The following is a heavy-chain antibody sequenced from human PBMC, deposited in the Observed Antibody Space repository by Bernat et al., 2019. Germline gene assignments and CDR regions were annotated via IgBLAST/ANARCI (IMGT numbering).Heavy chain of an antibody. J-gene: IGHJ4*02. D-gene: IGHD6-19*01. CDR3: ARAGDTNGWY. V-gene: IGHV3-53*02. Sequence: EVQLVETGGGLIQPGGSLRLSCAASGFTVSSNYMSWVRQAPGKGLAWVSVIYSGGSSYYADSVKCRFTISRDNSKNTLYLQMNSLGAEDTAVYYCARAGDTNGWYWGQGTLVTVSS. CDR1: GFTVSSNY. CDR2: IYSGGSS.